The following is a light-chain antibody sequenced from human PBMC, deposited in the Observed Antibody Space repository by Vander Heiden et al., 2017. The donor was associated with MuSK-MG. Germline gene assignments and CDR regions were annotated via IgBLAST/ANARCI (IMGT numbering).Light chain of an antibody. J-gene: IGKJ5*01. V-gene: IGKV3-11*01. CDR1: QNVRGF. CDR2: DAS. CDR3: QERSNWPSIT. Sequence: EIVLTQSPATLSLSPGERATLSCRASQNVRGFLAWYQQKPGQAPRLLIFDASNRASGIPARFSGSGYGTDFTLTISSLEPEDFAVYYCQERSNWPSITFGQGTLLEIK.